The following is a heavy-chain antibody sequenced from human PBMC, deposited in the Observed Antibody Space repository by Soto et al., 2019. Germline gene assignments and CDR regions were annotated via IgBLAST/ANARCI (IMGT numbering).Heavy chain of an antibody. D-gene: IGHD1-26*01. Sequence: GGSLRLSCAASGFTFDDYAMHWVRQAPGKGLEWVSGISWNSGSIGYADSVKGRFTISRDNAKNSLYLQMNSLRAEDTAVYYCARLVRLDYWGQGTLVTVSS. CDR2: ISWNSGSI. J-gene: IGHJ4*02. CDR3: ARLVRLDY. V-gene: IGHV3-9*01. CDR1: GFTFDDYA.